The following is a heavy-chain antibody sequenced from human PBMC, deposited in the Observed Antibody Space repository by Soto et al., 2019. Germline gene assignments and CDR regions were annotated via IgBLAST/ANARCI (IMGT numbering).Heavy chain of an antibody. CDR1: GYTFTDYF. J-gene: IGHJ5*02. CDR2: INPKSRGT. Sequence: ASVKVSCKASGYTFTDYFIHWVRQAPGQGFEWMGWINPKSRGTTYAQKFQGRVTMTRDTSNSTAYMELRGLRSDDTAIYYCARVTLKEGNWFDPWGKGTLVTVSS. CDR3: ARVTLKEGNWFDP. V-gene: IGHV1-2*02.